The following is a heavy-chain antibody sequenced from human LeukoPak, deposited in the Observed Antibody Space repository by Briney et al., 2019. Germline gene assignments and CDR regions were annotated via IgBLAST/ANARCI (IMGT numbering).Heavy chain of an antibody. V-gene: IGHV4-4*07. CDR3: ARAMIGYTFGPFDY. J-gene: IGHJ4*02. CDR1: GGSISSYY. D-gene: IGHD5-18*01. Sequence: SETLSLTCTVSGGSISSYYWSWIRQPAGKGLEWIGRIYTSGSTNYNPSLKSRVAISVDKSKNQFSLELSSVTAADTAVYYCARAMIGYTFGPFDYWGQGTLVTVSS. CDR2: IYTSGST.